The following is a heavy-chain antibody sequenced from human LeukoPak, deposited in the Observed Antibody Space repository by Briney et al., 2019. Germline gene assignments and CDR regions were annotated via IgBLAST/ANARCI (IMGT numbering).Heavy chain of an antibody. CDR3: ARVIGYSGYDAFDY. V-gene: IGHV4-59*01. CDR1: GGSISTFY. CDR2: IYYSGST. J-gene: IGHJ4*02. D-gene: IGHD5-12*01. Sequence: SETLSLTCTVSGGSISTFYWSWIRQPPGKGLEWIGYIYYSGSTNYNPSLKSRVTISVDTSKNQFSLKLSSVTAADTAVYYCARVIGYSGYDAFDYWGQGTLVTVSS.